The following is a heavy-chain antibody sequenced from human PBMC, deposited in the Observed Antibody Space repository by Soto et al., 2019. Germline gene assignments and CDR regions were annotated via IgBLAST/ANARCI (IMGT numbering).Heavy chain of an antibody. Sequence: DVQLVASGGGLIQPGGSLILSCAALGLTVRGKKYITWVRQAPGKGLEWVSALYDVDGTYYADSATGRFTISRDNSNNIIYLQMNSLGPDDTAVYYFASWIEREHAYDIWGLGTRVTVSS. D-gene: IGHD1-1*01. J-gene: IGHJ3*02. V-gene: IGHV3-53*01. CDR2: LYDVDGT. CDR3: ASWIEREHAYDI. CDR1: GLTVRGKKY.